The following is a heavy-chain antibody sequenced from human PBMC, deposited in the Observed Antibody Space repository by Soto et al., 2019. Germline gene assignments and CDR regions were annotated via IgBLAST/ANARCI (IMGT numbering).Heavy chain of an antibody. V-gene: IGHV4-30-4*01. CDR2: IYYSGST. D-gene: IGHD5-18*01. CDR3: ARARGYSYAIDY. J-gene: IGHJ4*02. Sequence: SETLSLTCTVSGGSISSGDYYWSWIRRPPGKGLEWIGYIYYSGSTYYNPSLKSRVTISVDTSKNQFSLKLSSVTAADTAVYYCARARGYSYAIDYWGQGTLVTVSS. CDR1: GGSISSGDYY.